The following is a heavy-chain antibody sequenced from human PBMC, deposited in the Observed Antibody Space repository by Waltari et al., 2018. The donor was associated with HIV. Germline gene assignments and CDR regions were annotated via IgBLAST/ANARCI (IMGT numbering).Heavy chain of an antibody. D-gene: IGHD3-10*01. CDR1: GGSISSSSYY. CDR2: IYYSGST. CDR3: ARDGARFGEGLDY. J-gene: IGHJ4*02. Sequence: QLQLQESGPGLVKPSETLSLTCTVSGGSISSSSYYWGWIRQPPRKGLEWIGSIYYSGSTYYNPSLKSRVTISVDTSKNQFSLKLSSVTAADTAVYYCARDGARFGEGLDYWGQGTLVTVSS. V-gene: IGHV4-39*07.